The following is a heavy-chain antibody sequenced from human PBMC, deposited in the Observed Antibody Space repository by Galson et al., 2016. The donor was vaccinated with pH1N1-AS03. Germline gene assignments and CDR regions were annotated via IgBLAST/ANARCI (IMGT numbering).Heavy chain of an antibody. CDR1: GASISSGGLS. Sequence: LSLTCAVSGASISSGGLSWSWIRQPPGKGLERIGYVYYTGSTYSKPSLKSRIFISADTSKNQFSLSLGSVTAADTAVYYCARGREQLMYYFDYWGQGILVTVSS. CDR2: VYYTGST. J-gene: IGHJ4*02. CDR3: ARGREQLMYYFDY. D-gene: IGHD1-26*01. V-gene: IGHV4-30-4*07.